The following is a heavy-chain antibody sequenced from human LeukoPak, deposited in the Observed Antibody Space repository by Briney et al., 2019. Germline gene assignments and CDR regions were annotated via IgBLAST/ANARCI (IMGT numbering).Heavy chain of an antibody. V-gene: IGHV1-2*02. J-gene: IGHJ6*03. CDR2: INPNSGGT. CDR1: GYTFTGYY. D-gene: IGHD3-10*01. Sequence: GASVKVSCKASGYTFTGYYMHWVRQAPGQGLEWMGWINPNSGGTNYAQKFQGRVTMTRDTSISTAYMELSRLRSDDTAVYYCARASQKKYYYGSGIYYYYYYMDVWGKGTTVTVSS. CDR3: ARASQKKYYYGSGIYYYYYYMDV.